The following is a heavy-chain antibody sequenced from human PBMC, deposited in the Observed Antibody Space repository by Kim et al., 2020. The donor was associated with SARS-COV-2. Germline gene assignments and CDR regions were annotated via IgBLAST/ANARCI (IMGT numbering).Heavy chain of an antibody. CDR2: ISAYNGNT. V-gene: IGHV1-18*01. J-gene: IGHJ4*02. D-gene: IGHD3-10*01. CDR1: GYTFTSYG. Sequence: ASVKVSCKASGYTFTSYGISWVRQAPGQGLEWMGWISAYNGNTNYAQKLQGRVTMTTDTSTSTAYMELRSLRSDDTAVYYCAGDGAFLLWFGELFDYWGQGTLVTVSS. CDR3: AGDGAFLLWFGELFDY.